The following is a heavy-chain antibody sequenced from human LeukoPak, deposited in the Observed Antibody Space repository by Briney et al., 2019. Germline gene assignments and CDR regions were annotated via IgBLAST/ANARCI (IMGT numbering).Heavy chain of an antibody. V-gene: IGHV4-39*07. CDR3: ARVLAARTPENYYDSSGYPF. CDR2: IYYSGST. D-gene: IGHD3-22*01. Sequence: SETLSLTCTVSGGSISSSSYYWGWVRQPPGKGLEWIGSIYYSGSTYYNPSLKSRVTISVDTSKNQFSLKLSSVTAADTAVYYCARVLAARTPENYYDSSGYPFWGQGTLVTVSS. J-gene: IGHJ4*02. CDR1: GGSISSSSYY.